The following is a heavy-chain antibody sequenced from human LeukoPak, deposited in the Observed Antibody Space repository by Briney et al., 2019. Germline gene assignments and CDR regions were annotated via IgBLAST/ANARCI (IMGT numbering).Heavy chain of an antibody. CDR1: GFTFSSYA. J-gene: IGHJ5*02. Sequence: GGSLRLSCAASGFTFSSYAMHWVRQAPGKGLEWVAVISYDGSNKYYADSVKGRFTISRDNSKNTLYLQMNSLRAEDTAVYYCAREVGYSSSSGDLNWFDPWGQGTLVTVSS. D-gene: IGHD6-6*01. V-gene: IGHV3-30-3*01. CDR3: AREVGYSSSSGDLNWFDP. CDR2: ISYDGSNK.